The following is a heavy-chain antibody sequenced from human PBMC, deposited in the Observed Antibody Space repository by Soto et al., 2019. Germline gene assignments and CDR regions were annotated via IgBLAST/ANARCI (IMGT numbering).Heavy chain of an antibody. V-gene: IGHV4-39*01. CDR1: GGSIASRDSL. Sequence: SETLSLTCPVSGGSIASRDSLWGWLRQPPGKGLEWTGSIYYSGSTYYNPSLESRVTMSVDTSKNQFSRTLTSVTAAHTAVYYCARHKRPAYGSGQLTYYYYGMDVWGQGTTVTVSS. CDR3: ARHKRPAYGSGQLTYYYYGMDV. J-gene: IGHJ6*02. D-gene: IGHD3-10*01. CDR2: IYYSGST.